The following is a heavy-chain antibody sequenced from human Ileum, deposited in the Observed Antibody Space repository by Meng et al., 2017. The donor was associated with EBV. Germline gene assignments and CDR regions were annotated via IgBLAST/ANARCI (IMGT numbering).Heavy chain of an antibody. CDR2: IHHTRGP. D-gene: IGHD2-8*01. V-gene: IGHV4-4*02. CDR3: ASNGAFSLDH. CDR1: GDSISNENW. Sequence: QLRGSGPGLVGLSGPRSLTCSVSGDSISNENWWSWVRQSPGKGLEWIGEIHHTRGPNYNPSLKSRVIISVDKSNNHFSLRLSAVTAADTAVYYCASNGAFSLDHWGQGTLVTVSS. J-gene: IGHJ4*02.